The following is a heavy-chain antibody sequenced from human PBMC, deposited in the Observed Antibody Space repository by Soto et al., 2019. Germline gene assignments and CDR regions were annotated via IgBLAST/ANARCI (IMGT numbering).Heavy chain of an antibody. J-gene: IGHJ4*02. D-gene: IGHD6-6*01. CDR2: INHSGST. CDR3: ARSYSISSPLYFDY. CDR1: GGSFSGYY. V-gene: IGHV4-34*01. Sequence: SETLSLTCAVYGGSFSGYYWSWIRQPPGKGLEWIGEINHSGSTNYNPSLKSRVTISVDTSKNQFSLKLSSGTAADTALYDCARSYSISSPLYFDYWGQGTLVTSPQ.